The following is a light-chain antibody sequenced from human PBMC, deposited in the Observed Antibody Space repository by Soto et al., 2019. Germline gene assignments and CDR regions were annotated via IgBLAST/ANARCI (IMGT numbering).Light chain of an antibody. J-gene: IGKJ5*01. V-gene: IGKV4-1*01. CDR2: RAS. CDR1: QSVLHSSNNENS. Sequence: DVVMTQSQDSLAVSLGERATINCKSSQSVLHSSNNENSVAWYQQKAGQRPKLLIYRASIRESGVPDRFSGSGSGTDFTLTISSLQAEDVAVYYCQQYYTGIAFGQGTRLEIK. CDR3: QQYYTGIA.